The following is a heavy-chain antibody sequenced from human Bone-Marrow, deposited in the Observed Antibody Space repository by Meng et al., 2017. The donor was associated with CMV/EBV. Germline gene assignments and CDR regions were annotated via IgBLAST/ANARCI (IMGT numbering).Heavy chain of an antibody. D-gene: IGHD3-3*01. CDR1: GFTFRSYA. CDR2: ISGSGGST. Sequence: GESLKISCAASGFTFRSYAMSWVRQAPGKGLEWVSAISGSGGSTYYADSVKGRFTISRDNSKNTLYLQMNSLRAEDTAVYYCAGVVYDFGSAKYLGGAMDVWGQGTTVTVSS. V-gene: IGHV3-23*01. J-gene: IGHJ6*02. CDR3: AGVVYDFGSAKYLGGAMDV.